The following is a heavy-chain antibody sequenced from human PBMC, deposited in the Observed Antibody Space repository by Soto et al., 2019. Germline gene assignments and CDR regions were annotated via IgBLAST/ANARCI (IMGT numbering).Heavy chain of an antibody. Sequence: ASVKVSCKASGYTFTGYFMHWVRQAPGQGLEWMGWINPYSGGADYAQSFQGRVTMTRDTSISTVYMELSRLRFDDTAVYYCARVIRGAYYNSPLNTWGQGTVVTVS. D-gene: IGHD3-10*01. CDR3: ARVIRGAYYNSPLNT. CDR2: INPYSGGA. V-gene: IGHV1-2*02. J-gene: IGHJ5*02. CDR1: GYTFTGYF.